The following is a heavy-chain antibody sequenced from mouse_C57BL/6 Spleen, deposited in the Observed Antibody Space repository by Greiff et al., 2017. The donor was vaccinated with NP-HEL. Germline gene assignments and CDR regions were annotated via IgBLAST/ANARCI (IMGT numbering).Heavy chain of an antibody. CDR3: ARHEEFYGSSYGDFDY. Sequence: VQLQQSGAELVKPGASVKLSCKASGYTFTEYTIHWVKQRSGQGLEWIGWFYPGRGSIKYNEKFKDKATLTADKSSSTVYMELSRLTSEDSAVYFCARHEEFYGSSYGDFDYWGQGTTLTVSS. D-gene: IGHD1-1*01. CDR1: GYTFTEYT. CDR2: FYPGRGSI. V-gene: IGHV1-62-2*01. J-gene: IGHJ2*01.